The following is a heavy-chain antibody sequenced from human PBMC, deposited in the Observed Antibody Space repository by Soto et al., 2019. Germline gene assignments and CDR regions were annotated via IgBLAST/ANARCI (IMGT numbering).Heavy chain of an antibody. CDR2: VSYDGSDK. CDR3: ARDFGDYESYYYGMDV. V-gene: IGHV3-30*01. CDR1: GFTFSRYA. D-gene: IGHD4-17*01. J-gene: IGHJ6*02. Sequence: QVQLVESGGGVVQPGRSLRLSCAASGFTFSRYAIHWVRQAPGKGLEWVAVVSYDGSDKFYADSVKGRFTISRDNSENTLYLQMNSLKPEDTAVYYLARDFGDYESYYYGMDVWGQGTTVTVSS.